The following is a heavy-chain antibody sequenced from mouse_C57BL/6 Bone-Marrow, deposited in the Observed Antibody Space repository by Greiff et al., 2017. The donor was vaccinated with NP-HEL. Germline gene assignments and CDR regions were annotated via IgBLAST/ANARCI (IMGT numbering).Heavy chain of an antibody. V-gene: IGHV5-2*01. J-gene: IGHJ4*01. CDR1: EYEFPSHD. D-gene: IGHD2-5*01. CDR2: INSDGGST. Sequence: EVKLVESGGGLVQPGESLKLSCESNEYEFPSHDMSWVRKTPEKRLEWVAAINSDGGSTYYPDTMERRFIISRDNTKKTLYLQMSSLRSEDTALYYSARHSNYYGYYAMDYWGQGTSVTVSS. CDR3: ARHSNYYGYYAMDY.